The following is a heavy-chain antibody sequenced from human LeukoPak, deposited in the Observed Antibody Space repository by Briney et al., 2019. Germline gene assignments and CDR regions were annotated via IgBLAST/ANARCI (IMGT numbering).Heavy chain of an antibody. CDR3: ARAGVVVVPAIDY. D-gene: IGHD2-2*01. J-gene: IGHJ4*02. CDR2: ISGSGGST. V-gene: IGHV3-23*01. Sequence: GGSLRLSCAASGFTFSSYAMSWVLQAPGKGLEWVSAISGSGGSTYYADSVKGRFTISRDNSKNTLYLQMNSLRAEDTAVYYCARAGVVVVPAIDYWGQGTLVTVSS. CDR1: GFTFSSYA.